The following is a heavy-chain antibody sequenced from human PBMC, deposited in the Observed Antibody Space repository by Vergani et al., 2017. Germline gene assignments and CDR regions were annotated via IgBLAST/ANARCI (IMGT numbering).Heavy chain of an antibody. Sequence: EVQLVESGGGLVKPGGSLRLSCAASGFTFSNAWMSWVRQAPGKGLEWVGRIKSKTDGGTTDYAAPVKGRFTISRDDSKNTLCLQMNSLKTEDTAVYYCTTEIWFGEYDAFDIWGQGTMVTVSS. CDR1: GFTFSNAW. CDR3: TTEIWFGEYDAFDI. D-gene: IGHD3-10*01. CDR2: IKSKTDGGTT. J-gene: IGHJ3*02. V-gene: IGHV3-15*01.